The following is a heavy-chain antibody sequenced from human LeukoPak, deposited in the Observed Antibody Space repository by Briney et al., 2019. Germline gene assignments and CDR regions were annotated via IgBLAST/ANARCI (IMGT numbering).Heavy chain of an antibody. J-gene: IGHJ5*02. Sequence: ASVKVSCKASGYTFTNYGISCVRQAPGQRLEWMGWISTNSDIRTYAQTLQGRFTMTTDTATTTAYMELNNLTFDDTAVYYCARDWDAMNNCFDPWGQGTPVSVSS. D-gene: IGHD1-26*01. CDR3: ARDWDAMNNCFDP. V-gene: IGHV1-18*01. CDR1: GYTFTNYG. CDR2: ISTNSDIR.